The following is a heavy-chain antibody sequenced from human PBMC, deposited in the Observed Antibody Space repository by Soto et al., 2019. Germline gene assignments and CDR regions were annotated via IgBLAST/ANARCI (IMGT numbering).Heavy chain of an antibody. V-gene: IGHV4-39*01. CDR3: ARVKRSTSRLDP. D-gene: IGHD1-26*01. CDR1: GDSISSSSFY. CDR2: IYPSGST. J-gene: IGHJ5*02. Sequence: SETLSLTCTVSGDSISSSSFYWAWIRQPPGKGLEWIGSIYPSGSTYYNPSLKSRVTISVDTSKNQFSLKLSSLTAADTTVYYCARVKRSTSRLDPWGQGTLVTVSS.